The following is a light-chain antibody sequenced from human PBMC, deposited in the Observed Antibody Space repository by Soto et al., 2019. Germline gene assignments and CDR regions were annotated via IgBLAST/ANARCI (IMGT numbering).Light chain of an antibody. Sequence: DIQMTQSPSSLSASVGDRVTITCRASQSISSYLNWYQQKPGKAPKLLIYAASSLPSGVPSSISGSGSGTDVTLAISSLLPEDFAAYYCQQCYSTPVFTFGPGTKVDIK. CDR1: QSISSY. CDR2: AAS. J-gene: IGKJ3*01. CDR3: QQCYSTPVFT. V-gene: IGKV1-39*01.